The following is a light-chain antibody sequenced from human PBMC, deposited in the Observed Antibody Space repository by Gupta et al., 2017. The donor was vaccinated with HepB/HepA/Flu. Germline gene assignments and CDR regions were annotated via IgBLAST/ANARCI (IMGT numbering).Light chain of an antibody. CDR2: DVS. J-gene: IGLJ2*01. V-gene: IGLV2-23*02. CDR3: CSDAGSSTLV. Sequence: QSALTQPASVSGSPGQSITISCTGTSSDIGSYNLVSWYQQHPGKAPKLVIYDVSKRPSGVSNRFSGSKSGNTASLTISGLQAEDEADYYCCSDAGSSTLVFGGGTKLTVL. CDR1: SSDIGSYNL.